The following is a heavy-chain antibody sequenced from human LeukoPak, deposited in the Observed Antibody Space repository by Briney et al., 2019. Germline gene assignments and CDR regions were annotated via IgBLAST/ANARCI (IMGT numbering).Heavy chain of an antibody. CDR3: ARDGYYDSSGYSLGLDAFDI. CDR1: GGSISSYY. V-gene: IGHV4-59*01. J-gene: IGHJ3*02. D-gene: IGHD3-22*01. Sequence: RPSETLSLTCTVSGGSISSYYWSWIRQPPGKGLEWIGSIYYSGSTNYNPSLKSRVTISVDTSKNQFSLKLSSVTAADTAVYYCARDGYYDSSGYSLGLDAFDIWGQGTMVTVSS. CDR2: IYYSGST.